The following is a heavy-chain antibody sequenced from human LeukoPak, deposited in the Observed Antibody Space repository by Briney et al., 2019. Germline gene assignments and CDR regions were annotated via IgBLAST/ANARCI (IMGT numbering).Heavy chain of an antibody. Sequence: GESLKISCKAYEYSFSTNWIGWVRQMPGKGLEWMGLIYPGDSQSKYSPSFQGHVTFSADTSRNTAYLQWNSLKASDTAMYYCARYNAGSLDFWGQGTMIYASS. CDR3: ARYNAGSLDF. V-gene: IGHV5-51*01. CDR1: EYSFSTNW. D-gene: IGHD3-10*01. J-gene: IGHJ4*02. CDR2: IYPGDSQS.